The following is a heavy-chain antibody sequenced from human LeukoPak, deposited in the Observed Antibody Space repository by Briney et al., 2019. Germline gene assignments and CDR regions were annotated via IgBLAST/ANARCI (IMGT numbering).Heavy chain of an antibody. CDR3: AKYSSSWYEY. Sequence: GGSLRLSCVASGFTVSNSYMSWVRQAPGKGLEWVSVIYSAGSTYYADSVKGRFTISRDISKNTLYLQMNGLRAEDTAMYYCAKYSSSWYEYWGQGTLVTVSS. D-gene: IGHD6-13*01. CDR2: IYSAGST. CDR1: GFTVSNSY. V-gene: IGHV3-66*01. J-gene: IGHJ4*02.